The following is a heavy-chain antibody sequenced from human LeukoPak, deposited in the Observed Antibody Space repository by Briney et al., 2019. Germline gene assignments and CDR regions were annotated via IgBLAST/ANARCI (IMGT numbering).Heavy chain of an antibody. J-gene: IGHJ4*02. CDR1: GFTFSSYS. CDR3: ARAGIAVAGAIDY. D-gene: IGHD6-19*01. Sequence: PGGSLRLSCAASGFTFSSYSMNWVRQAPGEGLEWVSYISSSSSTIYYADSVKGRFTISRDNAKNSLYLQMNSLRAEDTAVYYCARAGIAVAGAIDYWGQGTLVTVSS. V-gene: IGHV3-48*01. CDR2: ISSSSSTI.